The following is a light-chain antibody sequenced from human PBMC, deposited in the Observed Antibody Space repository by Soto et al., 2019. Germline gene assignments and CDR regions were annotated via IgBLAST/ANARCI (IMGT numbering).Light chain of an antibody. Sequence: QSALTQPASVSGSPGQSITISCTGTSRDVGSYNYVSWYQQYPGKAPKLLIYDVSNRPSGVSNRFSGSKSGNTASLTISGLQAEDEADYYCSSYTSSSTLYVFGTGTKLTVL. V-gene: IGLV2-14*01. CDR1: SRDVGSYNY. CDR2: DVS. CDR3: SSYTSSSTLYV. J-gene: IGLJ1*01.